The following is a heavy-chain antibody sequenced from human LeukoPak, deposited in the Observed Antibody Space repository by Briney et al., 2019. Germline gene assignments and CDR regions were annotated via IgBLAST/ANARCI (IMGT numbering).Heavy chain of an antibody. D-gene: IGHD2-15*01. V-gene: IGHV1-46*01. CDR2: INPSGGST. CDR3: ARARSQDAFDI. J-gene: IGHJ3*02. Sequence: GASVKVSCKASGYTSTSYYMHWVRQAPGQGLEWMGIINPSGGSTSYAQKFQGRVTMTRDTSTSTVYMELSSLRSEGTAVYYCARARSQDAFDIWGQGTMVTVPS. CDR1: GYTSTSYY.